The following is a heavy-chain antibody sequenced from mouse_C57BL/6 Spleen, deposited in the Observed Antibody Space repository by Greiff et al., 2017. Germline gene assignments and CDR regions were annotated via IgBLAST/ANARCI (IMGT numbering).Heavy chain of an antibody. CDR1: GFNIKDDY. CDR2: IDPENGDT. CDR3: TCYYYGSSYVGYFDV. J-gene: IGHJ1*03. Sequence: VQLKQSGAELVRPGASVKLSCTASGFNIKDDYMHWVKQRPEQGLEWIGWIDPENGDTEYASKFQGKATITADTSSNTAYLQLSSLTSEDTAVYYCTCYYYGSSYVGYFDVWGTGTTVTVSS. V-gene: IGHV14-4*01. D-gene: IGHD1-1*01.